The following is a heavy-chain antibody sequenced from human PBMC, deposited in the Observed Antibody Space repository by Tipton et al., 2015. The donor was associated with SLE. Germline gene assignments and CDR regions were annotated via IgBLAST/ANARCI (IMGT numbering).Heavy chain of an antibody. D-gene: IGHD6-13*01. CDR3: AKDPSSSYAFDI. CDR1: GFTFSSYA. CDR2: ISGSGGST. Sequence: SLRLSCAASGFTFSSYAMSWVRQAPGKGLEWVSAISGSGGSTYYADSVKGRFTISRDNSKNTLYLQMNSLRAEDTAVYYCAKDPSSSYAFDIWGQGTMVTVSS. V-gene: IGHV3-23*01. J-gene: IGHJ3*02.